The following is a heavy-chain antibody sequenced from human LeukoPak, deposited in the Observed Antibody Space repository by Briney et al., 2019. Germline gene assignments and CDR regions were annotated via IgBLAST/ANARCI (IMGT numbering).Heavy chain of an antibody. CDR1: GGSISSGGYY. CDR2: IYYSGST. J-gene: IGHJ4*02. CDR3: ARGRIAVADLPPGY. Sequence: PSETLSLTCTVSGGSISSGGYYWSWIRQHPGKGLEWIGYIYYSGSTYYNPSLKSRVTISVDTSKNQFSLKLSSVTAADTAVYYCARGRIAVADLPPGYWGQGTLVTVSS. V-gene: IGHV4-31*03. D-gene: IGHD6-19*01.